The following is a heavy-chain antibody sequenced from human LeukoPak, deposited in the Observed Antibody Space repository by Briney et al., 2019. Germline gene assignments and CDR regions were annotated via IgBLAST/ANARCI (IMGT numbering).Heavy chain of an antibody. J-gene: IGHJ4*02. Sequence: GGSLRLSCAASGFTFRGYWMSWVRQAPGKGLEWVANIKQDGSEKYYVDSVKGRFTISRDNAKNSLYLQMNSLRAEDTAVYYCADIPISWGQGTLVTVSS. CDR3: ADIPIS. CDR1: GFTFRGYW. CDR2: IKQDGSEK. V-gene: IGHV3-7*01. D-gene: IGHD2-2*02.